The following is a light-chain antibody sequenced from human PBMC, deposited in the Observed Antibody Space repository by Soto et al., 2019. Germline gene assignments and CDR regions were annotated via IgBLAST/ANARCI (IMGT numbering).Light chain of an antibody. CDR1: QSVSSN. V-gene: IGKV3-15*01. CDR2: DAS. CDR3: HQYNDWPPA. Sequence: EVVMTQSPATLSVSPGERSTVSCRASQSVSSNVAWYQQKPGQAPRLLIYDASTRATGIPARFSGSGSGTEFTLTISSLQSEDFAVFYCHQYNDWPPAFGQGTKVDIK. J-gene: IGKJ1*01.